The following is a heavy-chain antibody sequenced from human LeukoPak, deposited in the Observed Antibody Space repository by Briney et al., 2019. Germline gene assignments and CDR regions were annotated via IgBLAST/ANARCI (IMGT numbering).Heavy chain of an antibody. CDR1: GGSISSYY. J-gene: IGHJ5*02. D-gene: IGHD1-26*01. CDR3: ARGTTIVGATRGNWFDP. V-gene: IGHV4-4*07. Sequence: PSETLSLTCTVSGGSISSYYWSWIRQPAGKGLEWIGRIYTSESTNYNPSLKSRVTMSVDTSKNQFSLKLSSVTAADTAVYYCARGTTIVGATRGNWFDPWGQGTLVTVSS. CDR2: IYTSEST.